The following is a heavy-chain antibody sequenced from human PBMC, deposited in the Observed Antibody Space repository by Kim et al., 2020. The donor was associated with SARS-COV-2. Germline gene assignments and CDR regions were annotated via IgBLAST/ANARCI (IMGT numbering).Heavy chain of an antibody. J-gene: IGHJ3*02. Sequence: DTVKGRFTVSRDNSKNTLYLQMNSLRAEDTAVYYCANPPQYDCIQDAFDIWGQGTMVTVSS. D-gene: IGHD3-3*01. CDR3: ANPPQYDCIQDAFDI. V-gene: IGHV3-23*01.